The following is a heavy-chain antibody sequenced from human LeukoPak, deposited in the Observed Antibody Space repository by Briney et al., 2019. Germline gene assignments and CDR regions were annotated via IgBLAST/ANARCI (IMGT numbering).Heavy chain of an antibody. J-gene: IGHJ6*03. CDR2: INWDGGSA. CDR3: AKTAYGSGRFGYMDV. D-gene: IGHD3-10*01. V-gene: IGHV3-43D*03. CDR1: GFTFDDYA. Sequence: PGGSLRLSCAASGFTFDDYAMHWVRQAPGKGLEWVSLINWDGGSAYYADSVKGRFTISRDNSKNSLYLQMNSLRADDTALYYCAKTAYGSGRFGYMDVWGKGTTVTVSS.